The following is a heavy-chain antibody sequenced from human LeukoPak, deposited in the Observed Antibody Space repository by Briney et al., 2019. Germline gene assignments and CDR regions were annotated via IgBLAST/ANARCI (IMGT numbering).Heavy chain of an antibody. J-gene: IGHJ4*02. CDR3: AKGRVVVTTAYSFDY. CDR2: ISGSGGST. D-gene: IGHD3-22*01. Sequence: EGSLRLSCAASGFTFSSYAMSWVRQAPGKGLEWVSAISGSGGSTYYADSVKGRFTISRDNSKNTLYLQMNSLRAEDTAVYYCAKGRVVVTTAYSFDYWGQGTLVTVSS. CDR1: GFTFSSYA. V-gene: IGHV3-23*01.